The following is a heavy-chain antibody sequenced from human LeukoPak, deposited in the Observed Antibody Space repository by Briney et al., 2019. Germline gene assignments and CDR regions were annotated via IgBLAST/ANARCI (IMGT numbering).Heavy chain of an antibody. V-gene: IGHV4-59*01. J-gene: IGHJ4*02. Sequence: SETLSLTCTVSGASISGYYWSWVRQPPGKRLEFIGYIYNSLNDYNPSLKSRVIISSDPSKNQFSLRLSSMTAADTAVYYCARDGSQEQWLAYFDYWGQRTLVTVSS. CDR1: GASISGYY. CDR3: ARDGSQEQWLAYFDY. CDR2: IYNSLN. D-gene: IGHD6-19*01.